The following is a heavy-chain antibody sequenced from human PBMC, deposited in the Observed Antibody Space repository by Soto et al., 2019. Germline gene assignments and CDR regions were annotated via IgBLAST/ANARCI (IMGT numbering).Heavy chain of an antibody. Sequence: QVQLVQSGAEVKKPGSSVKVSCKASGGTFSSYAIDWVRQAPGQGLEWMGGIIPIFGTADYAQKFQGRVTITADESTSTAYMELSRLRCEDTVVYYCARGQTGGGWGYYFGYRGQGTLVSVSS. CDR1: GGTFSSYA. CDR3: ARGQTGGGWGYYFGY. CDR2: IIPIFGTA. V-gene: IGHV1-69*12. J-gene: IGHJ4*02. D-gene: IGHD3-16*01.